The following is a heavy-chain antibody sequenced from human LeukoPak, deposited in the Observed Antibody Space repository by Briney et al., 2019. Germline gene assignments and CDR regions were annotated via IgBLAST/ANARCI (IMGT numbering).Heavy chain of an antibody. CDR1: GFTFSSYW. Sequence: GGSLRLSCTASGFTFSSYWMSWVRQAPRKGLEWVANIKQDGSEKYYVDSVKGRFTISRDNAKNSLYLQINSLRAEDTAVYYCARWAYRFDYWGQGTPVTVSS. J-gene: IGHJ4*02. V-gene: IGHV3-7*01. CDR2: IKQDGSEK. CDR3: ARWAYRFDY. D-gene: IGHD3-16*01.